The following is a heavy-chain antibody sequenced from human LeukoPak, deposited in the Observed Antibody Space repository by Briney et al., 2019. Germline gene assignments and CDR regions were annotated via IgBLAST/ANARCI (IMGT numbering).Heavy chain of an antibody. Sequence: ASVKVSCKASGYTFTSYGISWERQAPGQGLEWMGWISAYNGNTNYAQKIQGRVTMTTDTSTSTAYMELRSLRSDDTAVYYCARVTSPGYDFWSGYYTFDYWGQGTLVTVSS. CDR1: GYTFTSYG. J-gene: IGHJ4*02. V-gene: IGHV1-18*01. CDR3: ARVTSPGYDFWSGYYTFDY. CDR2: ISAYNGNT. D-gene: IGHD3-3*01.